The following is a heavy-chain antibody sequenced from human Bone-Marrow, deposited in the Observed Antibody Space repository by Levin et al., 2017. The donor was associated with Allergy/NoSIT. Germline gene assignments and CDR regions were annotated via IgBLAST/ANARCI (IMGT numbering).Heavy chain of an antibody. CDR1: GFSFPTYS. Sequence: GESLKISCAGSGFSFPTYSFHWVRQTPGKGLEWVAGISNDGSHKYYTDSAKGRFTISRDNSENTLFLEMNRLTLEDTAVYSCARGQLGSSFDSWGQGTQVTVSS. J-gene: IGHJ5*01. CDR3: ARGQLGSSFDS. V-gene: IGHV3-30*04. CDR2: ISNDGSHK. D-gene: IGHD1-1*01.